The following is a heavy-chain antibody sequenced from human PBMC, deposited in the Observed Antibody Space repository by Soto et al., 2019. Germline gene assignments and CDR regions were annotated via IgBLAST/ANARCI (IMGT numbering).Heavy chain of an antibody. D-gene: IGHD6-13*01. CDR1: GGSISSSSYY. CDR2: IYYSGST. CDR3: ARRGLAAGTNFDY. V-gene: IGHV4-39*01. J-gene: IGHJ4*02. Sequence: QLQLQESGPGLVKPSETLSLTCTVSGGSISSSSYYWGWIRQPPGKGLEWIGSIYYSGSTYYNPSRKSRVHISVDTSKNQFSLKLSSVTAADTAVYYCARRGLAAGTNFDYWGQGTLVTVSS.